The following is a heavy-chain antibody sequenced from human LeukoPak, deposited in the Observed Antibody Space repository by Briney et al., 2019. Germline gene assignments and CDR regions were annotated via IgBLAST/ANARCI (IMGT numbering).Heavy chain of an antibody. V-gene: IGHV3-23*01. CDR1: GFTFTTYD. D-gene: IGHD6-13*01. J-gene: IGHJ4*02. CDR2: ISGSGGST. CDR3: AKVKSYSTYYFDF. Sequence: PGGSLRLSCAASGFTFTTYDMSWVRQAPGKGLEWVSVISGSGGSTNYADSVKGRFTISRDNSKNTLYLQMNSLRAEDTAVYYCAKVKSYSTYYFDFWGQGTLVTVSS.